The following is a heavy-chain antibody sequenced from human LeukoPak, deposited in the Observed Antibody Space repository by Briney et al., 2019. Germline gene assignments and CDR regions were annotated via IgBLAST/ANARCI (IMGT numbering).Heavy chain of an antibody. CDR1: GGSISSSSYY. V-gene: IGHV4-39*01. Sequence: SETLSLTCTVSGGSISSSSYYWGWIRQPPGKGLEWIGTIYYSGNTYYNPSLKSRVSISVDTSKNQFSLKLSSVTAADTAVYYCARXAVAGXGFDYWXQGTLVTVSS. CDR2: IYYSGNT. D-gene: IGHD6-19*01. J-gene: IGHJ4*02. CDR3: ARXAVAGXGFDY.